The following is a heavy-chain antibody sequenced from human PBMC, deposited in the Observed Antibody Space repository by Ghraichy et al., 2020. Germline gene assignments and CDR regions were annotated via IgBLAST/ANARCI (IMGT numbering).Heavy chain of an antibody. CDR3: ARGTSSSAAYSMDV. J-gene: IGHJ6*02. V-gene: IGHV4-31*03. CDR1: GASISSGGHF. D-gene: IGHD6-6*01. CDR2: IYNTGST. Sequence: SQTLSLTCTVSGASISSGGHFWSWIRQHPGKGLECIGHIYNTGSTYYNPSLKSRVSISVDTSKNQSSLKLSAVTAADTAVYYCARGTSSSAAYSMDVWGQGTTVTVSS.